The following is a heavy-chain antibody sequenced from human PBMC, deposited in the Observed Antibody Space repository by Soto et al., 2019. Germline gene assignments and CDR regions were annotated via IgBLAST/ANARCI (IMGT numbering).Heavy chain of an antibody. CDR3: TTNPRVEQQRKTRYYYYGMDV. CDR1: GFTFSNAW. CDR2: IKSKSDGGTA. J-gene: IGHJ6*02. V-gene: IGHV3-15*01. D-gene: IGHD6-13*01. Sequence: PGGSLRLSCAASGFTFSNAWMSWVRQAPGKGLEWFGRIKSKSDGGTADYAAPVKGRFTISRDDSKNTLYLQMNSLKTEDTAVYYCTTNPRVEQQRKTRYYYYGMDVWGQGTTVTVSS.